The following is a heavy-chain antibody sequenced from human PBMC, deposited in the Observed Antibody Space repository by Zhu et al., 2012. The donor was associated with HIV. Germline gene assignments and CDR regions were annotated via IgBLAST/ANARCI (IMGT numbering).Heavy chain of an antibody. CDR3: AKPQGDSSGYFYFQH. D-gene: IGHD3-22*01. CDR2: ISWDGGST. CDR1: GFTFDDYA. Sequence: EVQLVESGGVVVQPGGSLRLSCAASGFTFDDYAMHWVRQAPGKGLEWVSLISWDGGSTYYADSVKGRFTISRDNSKNSLYLQMNSPRAEDTALYYCAKPQGDSSGYFYFQHWGQGTLVTVSS. J-gene: IGHJ1*01. V-gene: IGHV3-43D*04.